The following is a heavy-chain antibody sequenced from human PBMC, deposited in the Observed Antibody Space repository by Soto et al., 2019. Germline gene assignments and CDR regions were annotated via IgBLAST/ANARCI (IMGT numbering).Heavy chain of an antibody. CDR2: IYYSGST. V-gene: IGHV4-31*03. D-gene: IGHD5-12*01. J-gene: IGHJ1*01. CDR1: GGSISSGGYY. Sequence: QVQLQESGPGLVKPSQTLSLTCTVSGGSISSGGYYWSWIRQHPGKGLEWIGYIYYSGSTYYNPPLKSRVTISVETSKNQFSLKLSSVTAADTAVYYCARAPRDGYLVEHWGQGTLVTVSS. CDR3: ARAPRDGYLVEH.